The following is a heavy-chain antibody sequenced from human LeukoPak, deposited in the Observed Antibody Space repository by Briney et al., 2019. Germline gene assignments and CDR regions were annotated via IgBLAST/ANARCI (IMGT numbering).Heavy chain of an antibody. J-gene: IGHJ5*02. CDR1: GFTFSSYG. D-gene: IGHD3-10*01. V-gene: IGHV3-74*01. Sequence: GGSLRLSCAASGFTFSSYGMSWVRQAPGKGLEWVSRINSDGSSTSYADSVKGRFTISRDNAKNTLYLQMNSLRAEDTAVYYCARDLGQYYGTSDNWFDPWGQGTLVTVSS. CDR3: ARDLGQYYGTSDNWFDP. CDR2: INSDGSST.